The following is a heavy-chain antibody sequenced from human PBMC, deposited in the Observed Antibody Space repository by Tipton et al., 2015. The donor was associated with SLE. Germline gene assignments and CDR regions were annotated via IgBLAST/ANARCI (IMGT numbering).Heavy chain of an antibody. CDR1: GGSISSSSYY. V-gene: IGHV4-61*05. J-gene: IGHJ3*02. CDR2: IYYSGST. D-gene: IGHD2-8*01. Sequence: TLSLTCTVPGGSISSSSYYWGWIRQPPGKGLEWIGYIYYSGSTNYNPSLKSRVTISVDTSKNQFSLKLSSVTAADTAVYYCARVVEDIVLEGAFDIWGQGTMVTVSS. CDR3: ARVVEDIVLEGAFDI.